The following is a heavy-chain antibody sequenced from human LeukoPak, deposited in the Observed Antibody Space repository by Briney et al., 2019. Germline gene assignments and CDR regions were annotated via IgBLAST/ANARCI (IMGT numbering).Heavy chain of an antibody. J-gene: IGHJ4*02. D-gene: IGHD6-19*01. CDR2: ISSSSYI. CDR3: ARDFLIDSGYSSGWYRAGFDY. V-gene: IGHV3-21*01. Sequence: SGGSLRLSCAASGFTFSSYSMNWVRQAPGKGLEWVSSISSSSYIYYADSVKGRFTISRDNAKNSLYLQMNSLRAEDTAVYYCARDFLIDSGYSSGWYRAGFDYWGQGTLVTVSS. CDR1: GFTFSSYS.